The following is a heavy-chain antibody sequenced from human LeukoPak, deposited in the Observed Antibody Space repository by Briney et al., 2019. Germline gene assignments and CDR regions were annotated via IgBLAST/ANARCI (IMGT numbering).Heavy chain of an antibody. V-gene: IGHV1-58*02. CDR3: AADQGSGWYV. CDR2: IVVGSGNT. J-gene: IGHJ4*02. D-gene: IGHD6-19*01. CDR1: GFTFTSSA. Sequence: SVKASCRASGFTFTSSAMQWVRQARGQRLEWIGWIVVGSGNTNYAQKFQERVTITRDMSTSTAYMELSSLRSEDTAVYYCAADQGSGWYVWGQGTLVTVSS.